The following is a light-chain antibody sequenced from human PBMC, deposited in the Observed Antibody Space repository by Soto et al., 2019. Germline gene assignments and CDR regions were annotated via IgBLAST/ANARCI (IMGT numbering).Light chain of an antibody. J-gene: IGKJ4*01. Sequence: EIVLTQSPDTLSLSPGERATLSCRASQSLSNSYLAWYQQKPGQAPRILIYGASRRVTGIPDRFSGSGSGTDFTLTISRLEPEDFAVYYCQHYGITLPFGGGTRVEIK. CDR2: GAS. CDR1: QSLSNSY. V-gene: IGKV3-20*01. CDR3: QHYGITLP.